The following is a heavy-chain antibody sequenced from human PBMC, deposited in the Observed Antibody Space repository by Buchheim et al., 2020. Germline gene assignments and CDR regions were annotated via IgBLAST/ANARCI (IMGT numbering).Heavy chain of an antibody. CDR3: ARDGVKYSSSIYYYYMDV. CDR1: GFTFSSYG. CDR2: IWYDGSNK. J-gene: IGHJ6*03. V-gene: IGHV3-33*01. Sequence: QVQLVESGGGVVQPGRSLRLSCAASGFTFSSYGMHWVRQAPGKGLEWVAVIWYDGSNKYYADSVKGRFTISRDNSKNTLYLQMNSLRAEDTAVYYCARDGVKYSSSIYYYYMDVWGKGTT. D-gene: IGHD6-6*01.